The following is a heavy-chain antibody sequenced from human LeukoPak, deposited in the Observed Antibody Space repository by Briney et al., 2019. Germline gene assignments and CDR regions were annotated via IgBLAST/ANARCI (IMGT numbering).Heavy chain of an antibody. Sequence: GGSLRLSCAASGFTFSSYAMSWVRQPPGKGLEWVSGISGSGGSTYYADSVEGRFTISRDNSKNTLYLQMNSLRAEDTAVYYCAKSRGSSTSAYAMDVWGQGTTVTVSS. J-gene: IGHJ6*02. CDR3: AKSRGSSTSAYAMDV. D-gene: IGHD2-2*01. V-gene: IGHV3-23*01. CDR2: ISGSGGST. CDR1: GFTFSSYA.